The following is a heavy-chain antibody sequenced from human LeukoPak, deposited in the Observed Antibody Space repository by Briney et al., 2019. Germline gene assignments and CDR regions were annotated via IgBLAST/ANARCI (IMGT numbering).Heavy chain of an antibody. CDR2: IYYSGST. CDR3: ARERGYYDSSGYYTRFDY. CDR1: GGSVSSGSYY. J-gene: IGHJ4*02. Sequence: SETLSLTCTVSGGSVSSGSYYWSWIRQPPGKGLEYIGYIYYSGSTNYNPSLKSRVTISLDTSKNQFSLKLSSVTAADTAVYYCARERGYYDSSGYYTRFDYWGQGTLVTVSS. V-gene: IGHV4-61*01. D-gene: IGHD3-22*01.